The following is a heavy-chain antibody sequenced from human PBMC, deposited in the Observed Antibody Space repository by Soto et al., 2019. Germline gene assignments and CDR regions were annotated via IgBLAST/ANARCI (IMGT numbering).Heavy chain of an antibody. D-gene: IGHD6-25*01. CDR3: AGAGGSDWFAP. J-gene: IGHJ5*02. CDR2: IYYSGST. CDR1: GGSISSGGYY. Sequence: QVQLQESGPGLVKPSQTLSLTCTVSGGSISSGGYYWSWIRQHPGKGLEWIGYIYYSGSTYYHPSLRGRATTQVDTSKNRSSLKLSSVTAADTAVYYGAGAGGSDWFAPWGQGTLVTVSS. V-gene: IGHV4-31*03.